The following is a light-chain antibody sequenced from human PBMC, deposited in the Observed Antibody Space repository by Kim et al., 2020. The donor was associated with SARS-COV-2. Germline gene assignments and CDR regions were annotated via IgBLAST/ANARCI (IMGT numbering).Light chain of an antibody. CDR1: QSVGNS. V-gene: IGKV3-11*01. CDR3: QQRYNWPLT. J-gene: IGKJ4*01. CDR2: GTS. Sequence: LSPGERATLSCRASQSVGNSLAWFQQKPGQAPRLLIFGTSNRATGIPARFSGSGSGTAFTLTISSLEPEDFAVYYCQQRYNWPLTFGGGTKVDIK.